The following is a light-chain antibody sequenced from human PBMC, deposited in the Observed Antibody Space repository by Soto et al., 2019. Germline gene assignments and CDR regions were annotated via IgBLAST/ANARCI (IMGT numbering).Light chain of an antibody. J-gene: IGKJ4*01. CDR3: QQYDNWPLT. Sequence: DIVMTQSPATLPVSPGERATLSCRASQRVSSNLAWYQQKPGQAPRFLIYGASTRATGIPARFSGSGSGTEFTLTISSLQSEDFAVYYCQQYDNWPLTFGGGTKVEIK. CDR2: GAS. V-gene: IGKV3-15*01. CDR1: QRVSSN.